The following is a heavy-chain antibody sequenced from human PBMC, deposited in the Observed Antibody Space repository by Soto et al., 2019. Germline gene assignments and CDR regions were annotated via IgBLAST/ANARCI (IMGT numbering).Heavy chain of an antibody. CDR2: ISARSGNI. CDR3: ARDGGYINSSPSFYY. D-gene: IGHD1-26*01. Sequence: DVQLVESGGGLAQPGGSLRLSCVGSGFTLSMYNMNWVRQAPGKGLEWISYISARSGNIYYADSVTGRFTISRDNAKNALYLQMNSLRADDRALYYCARDGGYINSSPSFYYWGPGTLVTVSS. V-gene: IGHV3-48*04. J-gene: IGHJ4*02. CDR1: GFTLSMYN.